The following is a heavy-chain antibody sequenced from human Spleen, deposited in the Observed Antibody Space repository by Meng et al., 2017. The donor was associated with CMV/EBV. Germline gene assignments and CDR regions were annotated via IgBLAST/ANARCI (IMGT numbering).Heavy chain of an antibody. J-gene: IGHJ6*02. CDR2: ISWNSGSI. CDR3: AKDHVPYSSPGNSFYGMDV. D-gene: IGHD6-13*01. Sequence: GGSLRLPVPAFGFTFDDYAMPWVRQAPGKGLEWVSGISWNSGSIGYADSVNGRFTISRDNAKNSRYLQMNSLRAEDTALYYCAKDHVPYSSPGNSFYGMDVWGQGTTVTVSS. CDR1: GFTFDDYA. V-gene: IGHV3-9*01.